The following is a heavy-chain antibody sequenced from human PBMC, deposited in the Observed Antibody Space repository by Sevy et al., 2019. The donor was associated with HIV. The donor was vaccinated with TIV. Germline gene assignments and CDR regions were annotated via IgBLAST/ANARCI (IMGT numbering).Heavy chain of an antibody. CDR2: IYYSGST. CDR3: ARDSSGWGFPFDY. D-gene: IGHD6-19*01. Sequence: SETLSLTCTVSGGSISSYYWSWIRQPPGKGLEWIGYIYYSGSTNYNPSLKSRVTISVDTSKNQFSLKLSSVTAADTAVYYCARDSSGWGFPFDYWGQRTLVTVSS. J-gene: IGHJ4*02. V-gene: IGHV4-59*01. CDR1: GGSISSYY.